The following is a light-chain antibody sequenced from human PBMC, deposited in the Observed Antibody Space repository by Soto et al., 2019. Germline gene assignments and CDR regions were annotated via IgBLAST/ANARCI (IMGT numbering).Light chain of an antibody. V-gene: IGLV1-40*01. J-gene: IGLJ1*01. CDR3: QSYKISRTGYG. CDR2: GNS. Sequence: SVLTQSPSASGAPGKRATISCTGSSSNIGAGYDVHWYHQLPGTAPKLLIYGNSNRPSGVPDRFSGSKSGTSASLAITGLQEKGEADYYSQSYKISRTGYGFAPGTKATV. CDR1: SSNIGAGYD.